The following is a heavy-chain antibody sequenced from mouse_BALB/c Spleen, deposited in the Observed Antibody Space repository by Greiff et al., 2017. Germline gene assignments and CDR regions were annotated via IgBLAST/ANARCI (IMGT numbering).Heavy chain of an antibody. J-gene: IGHJ1*01. Sequence: QVQLKESGPGLVAPSQSLSITCTVSGFSLTSYGVHWVRQPPGKGLEWLGVIWAGGSTNYNSALMSRLSISKDNSKSQVFLKMNSLQTDDTAMYYCAAGPYWYFDVWGAGTTVTVSS. CDR2: IWAGGST. CDR1: GFSLTSYG. CDR3: AAGPYWYFDV. V-gene: IGHV2-9*02. D-gene: IGHD3-1*01.